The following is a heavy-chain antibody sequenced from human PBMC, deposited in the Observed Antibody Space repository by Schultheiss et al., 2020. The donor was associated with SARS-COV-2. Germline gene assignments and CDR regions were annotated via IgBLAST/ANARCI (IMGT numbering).Heavy chain of an antibody. CDR3: ARTYCSSTSCLYGYYYYYMDV. CDR1: GGSISSYY. D-gene: IGHD2-2*01. Sequence: SQTLSLTCTVSGGSISSYYWSWIRQPPGKGLEWIGSIYYSGSTYYNPSLKSRVTISVDTSKNQFSLKLSSVTAADTAVYYCARTYCSSTSCLYGYYYYYMDVWGKGTTVTVSS. J-gene: IGHJ6*03. V-gene: IGHV4-59*08. CDR2: IYYSGST.